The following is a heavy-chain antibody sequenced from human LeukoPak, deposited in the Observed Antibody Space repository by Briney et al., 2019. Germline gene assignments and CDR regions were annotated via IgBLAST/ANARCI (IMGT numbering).Heavy chain of an antibody. J-gene: IGHJ5*02. CDR1: GYTFTGYY. Sequence: ASVKVSCKASGYTFTGYYMHWVRQAPGQGLEWMGWINPNSGGTNYALKFQGRVTMTRDTSISTAYMELSRLRSDDTAVYYCARVVTAYSGSSLLSWFDPWGQGTLVTVSS. D-gene: IGHD1-26*01. CDR2: INPNSGGT. CDR3: ARVVTAYSGSSLLSWFDP. V-gene: IGHV1-2*02.